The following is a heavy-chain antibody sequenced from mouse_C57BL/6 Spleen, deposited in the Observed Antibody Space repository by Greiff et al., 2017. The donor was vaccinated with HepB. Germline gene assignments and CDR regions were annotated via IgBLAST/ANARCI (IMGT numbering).Heavy chain of an antibody. CDR1: GYTFTDYE. D-gene: IGHD2-4*01. V-gene: IGHV1-15*01. J-gene: IGHJ2*01. Sequence: VQLQQSGAELVRPGASVTLSCKASGYTFTDYEMHWVKQTPVHGLEWIGAFDPETGGTAYNQKFKGKAILTADKSSSTAYMELRSLTSEDSAVYYCTGGDYDDYFDYWGQGTTLTVSS. CDR2: FDPETGGT. CDR3: TGGDYDDYFDY.